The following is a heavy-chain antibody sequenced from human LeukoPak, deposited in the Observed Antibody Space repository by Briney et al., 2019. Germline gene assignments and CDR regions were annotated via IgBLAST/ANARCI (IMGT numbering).Heavy chain of an antibody. D-gene: IGHD3-3*01. J-gene: IGHJ4*02. CDR1: GYTFTSYG. Sequence: SVKVSCKASGYTFTSYGISWVRQAPGQGLEWMGGIIPIFGTANYAQKFQGRVTITTDESTSTAYMELSSLRSEDTAVYYCARHSHNYDFWSGYPLDYWGQGTLVTVSS. CDR2: IIPIFGTA. V-gene: IGHV1-69*05. CDR3: ARHSHNYDFWSGYPLDY.